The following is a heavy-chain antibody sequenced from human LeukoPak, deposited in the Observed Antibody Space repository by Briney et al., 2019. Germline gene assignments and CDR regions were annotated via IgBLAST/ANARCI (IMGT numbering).Heavy chain of an antibody. CDR3: AREFTLLGPYHYYFDY. CDR1: GFTFSSYG. CDR2: LCYDGSNK. V-gene: IGHV3-33*01. Sequence: PGGSLRLSCAASGFTFSSYGMHWVRQAPGKGLEWVAVLCYDGSNKYYADSVQGGFTIPRDNSKNTLYLQMNSLRAEDTAVYYCAREFTLLGPYHYYFDYWGEGTLVTVSS. D-gene: IGHD2-2*01. J-gene: IGHJ4*02.